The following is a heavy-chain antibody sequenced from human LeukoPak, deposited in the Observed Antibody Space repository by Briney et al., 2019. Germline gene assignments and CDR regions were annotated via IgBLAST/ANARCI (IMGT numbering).Heavy chain of an antibody. CDR1: GFSIINGYY. Sequence: SETLSLTCTVSGFSIINGYYWGWVRQPRGKGLQWIGSISHSGSTYYNPSLKSRVTISVDTSTNQFSLKLSSVTAADTAVYYCARRILWFGELFPSYYFDYWGQGTLVTVSS. CDR3: ARRILWFGELFPSYYFDY. CDR2: ISHSGST. D-gene: IGHD3-10*01. J-gene: IGHJ4*02. V-gene: IGHV4-38-2*02.